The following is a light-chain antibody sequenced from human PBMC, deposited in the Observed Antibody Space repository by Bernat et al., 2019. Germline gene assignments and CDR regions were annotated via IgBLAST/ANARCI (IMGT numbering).Light chain of an antibody. CDR1: QNIDTY. Sequence: DIQMTQSPSSLSASVGDRVTITCRASQNIDTYLNWYQQHPGKASKLLIFAADTLESADPSRFRGRGSGTDFTLTISSLQPEDSATYYCQQSYSSLLRTFGGGTKVE. CDR3: QQSYSSLLRT. CDR2: AAD. J-gene: IGKJ4*01. V-gene: IGKV1-39*01.